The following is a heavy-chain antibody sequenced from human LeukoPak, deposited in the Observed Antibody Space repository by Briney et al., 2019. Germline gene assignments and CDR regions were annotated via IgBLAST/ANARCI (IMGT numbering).Heavy chain of an antibody. CDR1: GGPISRYY. CDR2: IYASGST. Sequence: ASETLSLTCTVSGGPISRYYWSWIRQPAGKGLEWIGRIYASGSTNYNPSLKSRVTMSVDTSKNQFSLKLISVTAADTAVYYCARDGSSWPFFDSWGQGTLVTVSS. D-gene: IGHD6-13*01. V-gene: IGHV4-4*07. CDR3: ARDGSSWPFFDS. J-gene: IGHJ4*02.